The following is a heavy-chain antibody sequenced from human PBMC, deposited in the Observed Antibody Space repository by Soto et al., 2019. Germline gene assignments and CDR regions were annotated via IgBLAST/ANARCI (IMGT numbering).Heavy chain of an antibody. Sequence: GGSLRLSCVASEFIFSDYAMSWVRQAPGKGPEWVSVIGGDGYKPEYADSVKGRFTVSRDNSKTMLYLQMDSLRVDDTAVYYCAKDSFSRNGIYDPLDVWGQGTMVTVSS. CDR2: IGGDGYKP. CDR1: EFIFSDYA. D-gene: IGHD3-3*02. V-gene: IGHV3-23*01. CDR3: AKDSFSRNGIYDPLDV. J-gene: IGHJ3*01.